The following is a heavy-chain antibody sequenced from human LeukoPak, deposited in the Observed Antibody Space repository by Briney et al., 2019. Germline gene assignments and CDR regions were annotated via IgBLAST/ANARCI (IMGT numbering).Heavy chain of an antibody. Sequence: GGSLRLSCVASQFTFSIYGMHWVRQAPGKGLEWVGNIKPDGSEKYYVDSVKGRFAISRDNAKNSLHLQMNNLRAEDTAVYYCAMGVSVAFWGQGTLVTVSS. J-gene: IGHJ4*02. CDR2: IKPDGSEK. CDR1: QFTFSIYG. D-gene: IGHD6-19*01. CDR3: AMGVSVAF. V-gene: IGHV3-7*04.